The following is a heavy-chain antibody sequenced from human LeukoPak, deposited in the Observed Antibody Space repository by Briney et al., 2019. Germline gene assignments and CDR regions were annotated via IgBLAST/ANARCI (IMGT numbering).Heavy chain of an antibody. D-gene: IGHD3-16*02. V-gene: IGHV3-21*01. CDR1: GFTFSSYS. CDR2: ISSSSSYI. Sequence: PGGSLRLSCAASGFTFSSYSMNWVRQAPGKGLEWVSSISSSSSYIYYADSVKGRFTISRDNPKNSLYLQMNSLRAEDTAVYYCARDLGDYVWGSYRPPYMDVWGKGTTVTVSS. CDR3: ARDLGDYVWGSYRPPYMDV. J-gene: IGHJ6*03.